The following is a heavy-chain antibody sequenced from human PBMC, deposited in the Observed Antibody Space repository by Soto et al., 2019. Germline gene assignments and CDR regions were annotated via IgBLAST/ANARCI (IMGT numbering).Heavy chain of an antibody. V-gene: IGHV1-69*13. CDR1: GGTFSSYA. D-gene: IGHD3-3*01. J-gene: IGHJ5*02. CDR2: IIPIFGTA. Sequence: SVKVSCKASGGTFSSYAISWVRQAPGQGLEWMGGIIPIFGTANYAQKFQGRVTITADESTSTAYMELSSLRSEDTAVYYCARARYYDFWSGSYWFDPWGQGTLVTVSS. CDR3: ARARYYDFWSGSYWFDP.